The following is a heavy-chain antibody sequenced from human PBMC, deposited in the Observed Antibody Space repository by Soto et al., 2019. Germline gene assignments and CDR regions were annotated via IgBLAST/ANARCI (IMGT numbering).Heavy chain of an antibody. V-gene: IGHV1-18*01. D-gene: IGHD3-10*01. CDR2: ISAYNGNT. Sequence: GQLVHSVGEVKKPGASLKVSCKASGYNFILHGISWVRQAPGQGLEWMGWISAYNGNTNYAQNFQDRVTMTTDPSTSTVNMELRSLRSDDTAVYYCARVWYDGNSGAFDIWGQGTKVTVSS. J-gene: IGHJ3*02. CDR1: GYNFILHG. CDR3: ARVWYDGNSGAFDI.